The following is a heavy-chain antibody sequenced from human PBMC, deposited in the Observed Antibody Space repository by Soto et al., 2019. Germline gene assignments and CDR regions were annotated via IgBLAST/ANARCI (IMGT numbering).Heavy chain of an antibody. CDR3: ARAAWFYYGIGV. D-gene: IGHD3-22*01. J-gene: IGHJ6*02. V-gene: IGHV3-33*01. CDR2: IWPDGSNR. Sequence: GGSLRLSCAASGFTFNTYGMHWVRQAPGKGLEWVAVIWPDGSNRYYADSVSGQFAISRDNSKNTLYLQMNDLRAEDTAAYYCARAAWFYYGIGVWGQGTTVTVSS. CDR1: GFTFNTYG.